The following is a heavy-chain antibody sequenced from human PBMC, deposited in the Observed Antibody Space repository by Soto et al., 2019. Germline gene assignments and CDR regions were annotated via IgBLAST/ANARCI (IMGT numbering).Heavy chain of an antibody. D-gene: IGHD1-20*01. CDR3: ARFIPGTGSDY. Sequence: SETLSLTCTVSGGSISGFYWSWLRQPPGRELQYIGYIYYDGSTNYNPSLKSRVSISVDTSKNQFSLKLSSVTAADTAVYYCARFIPGTGSDYWGQGTLVTVSS. CDR2: IYYDGST. J-gene: IGHJ4*02. CDR1: GGSISGFY. V-gene: IGHV4-59*12.